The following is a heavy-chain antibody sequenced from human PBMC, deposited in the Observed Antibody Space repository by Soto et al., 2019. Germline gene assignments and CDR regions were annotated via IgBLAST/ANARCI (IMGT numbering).Heavy chain of an antibody. V-gene: IGHV3-21*01. Sequence: GGSLRLSCAASGFTFSSYSMNWVRQAPGKGLEWVSSISSSSSYIYYADSVKGRFTISRDNAKNSLYLQMNSLRAEDTAVYYCARDDGTRDFDYWGQGTLVTVSS. CDR2: ISSSSSYI. J-gene: IGHJ4*02. CDR1: GFTFSSYS. D-gene: IGHD2-2*01. CDR3: ARDDGTRDFDY.